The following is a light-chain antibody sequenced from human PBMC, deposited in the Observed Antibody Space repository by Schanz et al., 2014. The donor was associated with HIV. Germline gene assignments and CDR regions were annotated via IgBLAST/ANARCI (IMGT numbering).Light chain of an antibody. CDR3: AVWDDPLSGWV. CDR1: GSNIGSNS. CDR2: KTD. V-gene: IGLV1-47*01. J-gene: IGLJ3*02. Sequence: QSVLTQPPSASGTPGQRVTISCSGGGSNIGSNSVYWYQQPPGTAPKLLIYKTDQRPSGVPDRFSGSKSGTSASLAISGLRSEDEADYFCAVWDDPLSGWVFGGGTKLTVL.